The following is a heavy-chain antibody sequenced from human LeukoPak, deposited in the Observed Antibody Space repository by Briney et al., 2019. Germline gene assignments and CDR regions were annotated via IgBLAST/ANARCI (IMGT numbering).Heavy chain of an antibody. CDR3: ARDLSYYYDSSGYDAFDI. D-gene: IGHD3-22*01. CDR2: INSDGSST. Sequence: GGSLRLSCAASGFSFSSYWMHWVRQAPGKGLVWVSRINSDGSSTSYADSVKGRFTISRDNAKNTLHLQMNSLRAEDTAVYYCARDLSYYYDSSGYDAFDIWGQGTMVTVSS. V-gene: IGHV3-74*01. J-gene: IGHJ3*02. CDR1: GFSFSSYW.